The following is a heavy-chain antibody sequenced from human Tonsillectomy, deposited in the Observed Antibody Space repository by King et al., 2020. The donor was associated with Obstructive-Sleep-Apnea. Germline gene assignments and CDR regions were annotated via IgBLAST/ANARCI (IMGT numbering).Heavy chain of an antibody. D-gene: IGHD6-13*01. CDR1: GGTFRSYA. CDR2: IIPMFGTA. Sequence: QVQLVESGAEVKKPGSSVKVSCKASGGTFRSYAISWLRQAPGQGLEWMGGIIPMFGTANYAQKFQGRVTITADESPSTAYMELSSLRSEDTAVYYCAGDLSHVSSWRQRNWFDPWGQGTLVTVSS. CDR3: AGDLSHVSSWRQRNWFDP. V-gene: IGHV1-69*01. J-gene: IGHJ5*02.